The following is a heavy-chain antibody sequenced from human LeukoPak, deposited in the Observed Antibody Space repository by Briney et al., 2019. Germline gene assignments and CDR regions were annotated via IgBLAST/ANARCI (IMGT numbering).Heavy chain of an antibody. CDR1: GGSMNNYY. D-gene: IGHD1-7*01. J-gene: IGHJ4*02. V-gene: IGHV4-59*08. CDR3: ARGSRELYYFDY. Sequence: SETLSLTCTVSGGSMNNYYWSWIRQPPGKGMEYIGSIDYRGSTKYNPSLKSRVTISVDTAKNQFSLKLSSVTAADTAVYFCARGSRELYYFDYWGQGTLVTVSS. CDR2: IDYRGST.